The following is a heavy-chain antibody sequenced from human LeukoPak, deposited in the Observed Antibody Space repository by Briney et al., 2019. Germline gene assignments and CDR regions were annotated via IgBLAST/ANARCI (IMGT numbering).Heavy chain of an antibody. D-gene: IGHD3-10*01. CDR2: MIPNSGNT. V-gene: IGHV1-8*01. J-gene: IGHJ6*03. CDR1: GYTFTSYD. Sequence: ASVKVSCKASGYTFTSYDINWVRQATGQGLEWMGWMIPNSGNTGYAQKFQGRVTMTRNTSISTVYMELSSLRSEDTAVYYCARVDMVRGIIDYYYYMDVWGKGTPVTISS. CDR3: ARVDMVRGIIDYYYYMDV.